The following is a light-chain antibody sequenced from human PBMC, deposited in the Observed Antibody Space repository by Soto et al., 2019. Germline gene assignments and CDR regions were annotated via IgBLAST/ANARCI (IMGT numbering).Light chain of an antibody. J-gene: IGKJ2*01. CDR1: QSFSSSN. V-gene: IGKV3-20*01. CDR2: GAS. CDR3: LLYGDSPPAYT. Sequence: EIVLTQSPGTVSLSPGERATLSCRDSQSFSSSNLAWYRQKPGQAPSLLIFGASNRATGIPDRFSGRGSGTDFTLTISRLEPEDCALYYWLLYGDSPPAYTFGEGTKLEIK.